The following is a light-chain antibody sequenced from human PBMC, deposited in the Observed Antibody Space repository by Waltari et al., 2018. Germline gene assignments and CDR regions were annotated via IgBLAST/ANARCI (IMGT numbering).Light chain of an antibody. J-gene: IGLJ7*01. CDR1: RSNIGNTY. Sequence: QSVLPQPPSASAAPGQRVPIPCPGGRSNIGNTYVSWYRQFPGTAPKLLIYENTERPSGIPGRFSGSKSGTSATLDITGLQAGDEADYYCGTWDSSLSGAVFGGDTHLTVL. CDR2: ENT. V-gene: IGLV1-51*02. CDR3: GTWDSSLSGAV.